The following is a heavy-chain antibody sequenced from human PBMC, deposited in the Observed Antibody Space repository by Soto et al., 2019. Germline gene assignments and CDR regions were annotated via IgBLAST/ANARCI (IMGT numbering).Heavy chain of an antibody. CDR2: PGDSDT. CDR3: AKLYSVAAPFDP. D-gene: IGHD6-6*01. Sequence: PGDSDTRYSPSFQGQVTISADKSISTAYLQWSSLKASDTAMYYCAKLYSVAAPFDPWGQGTLVTVSS. V-gene: IGHV5-51*01. J-gene: IGHJ5*02.